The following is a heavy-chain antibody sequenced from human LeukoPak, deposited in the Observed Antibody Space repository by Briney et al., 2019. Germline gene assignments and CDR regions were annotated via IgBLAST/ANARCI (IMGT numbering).Heavy chain of an antibody. CDR3: TKGGSYTNDI. CDR1: GFTLRSYW. J-gene: IGHJ3*02. V-gene: IGHV3-7*02. CDR2: IKQDGSEK. D-gene: IGHD1-26*01. Sequence: PGGSLRLSCAASGFTLRSYWMSWVRQAPGRGLEWVANIKQDGSEKYYVDSVKGRFTISRDNAKNSLDLQMNSLRAEDTAVYYCTKGGSYTNDIWGQGTMVTVSS.